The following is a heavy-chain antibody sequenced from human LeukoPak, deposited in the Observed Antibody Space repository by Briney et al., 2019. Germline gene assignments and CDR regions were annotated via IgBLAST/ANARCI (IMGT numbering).Heavy chain of an antibody. CDR2: IYYSGST. Sequence: SETLSLTCTVSGGSISSYYWSWIRQPPGKGLEWIGYIYYSGSTNYNPSLKSRVTISVDTSKNQFSLKLSSVTAADTAVYYCARGRGQVDYWGQEPWSPSPQ. D-gene: IGHD3-10*01. V-gene: IGHV4-59*01. CDR3: ARGRGQVDY. J-gene: IGHJ4*01. CDR1: GGSISSYY.